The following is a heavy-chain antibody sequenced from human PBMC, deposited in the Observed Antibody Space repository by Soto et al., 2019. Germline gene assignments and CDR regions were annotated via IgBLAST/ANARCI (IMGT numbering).Heavy chain of an antibody. V-gene: IGHV4-4*02. Sequence: QVQLQESGPGLVKPSGTLSLTCAVSGGSISSSHWWTWVRQSPGKGLEYIGEISHSGTSNSNPSLKSRVTLSVDKSKNHFSPTLTSVTAADPAVYYCARVVLTITLGAFDAWGQGTLVIVSS. CDR1: GGSISSSHW. J-gene: IGHJ3*01. D-gene: IGHD3-9*01. CDR3: ARVVLTITLGAFDA. CDR2: ISHSGTS.